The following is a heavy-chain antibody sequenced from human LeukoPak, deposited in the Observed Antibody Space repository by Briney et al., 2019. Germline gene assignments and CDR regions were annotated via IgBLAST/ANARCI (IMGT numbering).Heavy chain of an antibody. CDR3: ARRGYSGYDDY. D-gene: IGHD5-12*01. CDR1: GGSISSGGYS. Sequence: SETLSLTCAVSGGSISSGGYSWSWIRQPPGKGLEWIGYIYHSGSTYYNPSLKSRITISVDRSKNQFSLKLSSVTAADTAVYYCARRGYSGYDDYWGRGTLVTVSS. CDR2: IYHSGST. J-gene: IGHJ4*02. V-gene: IGHV4-30-2*01.